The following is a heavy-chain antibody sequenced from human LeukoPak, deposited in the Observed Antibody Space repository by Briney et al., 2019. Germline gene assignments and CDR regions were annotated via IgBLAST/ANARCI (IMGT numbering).Heavy chain of an antibody. Sequence: SQTLSLTCTVSGGSISSGSYYWSWIRQPAGKGRGWIGRIYTSGSTNYNPSLKSRVTISVDTSKNQFSLKLSSVTAADTAVYYCARSPSYCSSTSCPSGAFDIWGQGTMVTVSS. CDR2: IYTSGST. D-gene: IGHD2-2*01. CDR1: GGSISSGSYY. J-gene: IGHJ3*02. CDR3: ARSPSYCSSTSCPSGAFDI. V-gene: IGHV4-61*02.